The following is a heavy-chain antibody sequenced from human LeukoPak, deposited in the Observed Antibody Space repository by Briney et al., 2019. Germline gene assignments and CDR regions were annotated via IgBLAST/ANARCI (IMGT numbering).Heavy chain of an antibody. CDR1: GFTFSSYG. D-gene: IGHD2-2*01. CDR3: AKVGQCSSTSCHHLFDY. Sequence: GGSLRLSCAASGFTFSSYGMHWVRQAPGKGLEWVAFIRYDGSNKHYADSVKGRFTISRDNSKNTLYLQMNSLRAEDTAVYYCAKVGQCSSTSCHHLFDYWGQGTLVTVSS. V-gene: IGHV3-30*02. CDR2: IRYDGSNK. J-gene: IGHJ4*02.